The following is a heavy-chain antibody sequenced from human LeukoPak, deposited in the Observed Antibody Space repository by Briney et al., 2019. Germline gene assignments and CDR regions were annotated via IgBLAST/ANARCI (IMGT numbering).Heavy chain of an antibody. Sequence: SETLSLTCAVYGGSFSGYYWSWIRQPPGKGLEWIGEINHSGSTNYNPSLKSRVTISVDTSKNQFSLKLSSVTAADTAVYYCARGPGNFSRRFDPWGQGTLVTVSS. D-gene: IGHD1-7*01. V-gene: IGHV4-34*01. J-gene: IGHJ5*02. CDR2: INHSGST. CDR1: GGSFSGYY. CDR3: ARGPGNFSRRFDP.